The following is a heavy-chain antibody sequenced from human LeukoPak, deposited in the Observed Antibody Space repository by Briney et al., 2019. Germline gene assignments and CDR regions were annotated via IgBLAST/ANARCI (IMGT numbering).Heavy chain of an antibody. J-gene: IGHJ6*03. V-gene: IGHV1-2*02. CDR3: ARDGAKMIRGCYMDV. CDR1: GYTFTDYY. Sequence: GASVKVSCKASGYTFTDYYMHWVRQAPGQGLEWMGWINPNSGGTNYAQKFQGRVTMTRDTSISTAYMELSRLKSDDTAVYYCARDGAKMIRGCYMDVWGKGTTVTVSS. CDR2: INPNSGGT. D-gene: IGHD3-10*01.